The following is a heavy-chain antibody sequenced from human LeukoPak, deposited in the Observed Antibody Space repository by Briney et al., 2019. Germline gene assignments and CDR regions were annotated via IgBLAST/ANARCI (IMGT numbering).Heavy chain of an antibody. CDR1: GYTFTSYG. J-gene: IGHJ4*02. CDR3: ARLHYYGSGSYYNSY. V-gene: IGHV1-18*01. Sequence: ASVKVSCKASGYTFTSYGISWVRQAPGQGLEWMGGISAYNGNTNYAQKLQGRVTMTTDTSTSTAYMELRSLRSDDTAVYYCARLHYYGSGSYYNSYWGQGTLVTVSS. D-gene: IGHD3-10*01. CDR2: ISAYNGNT.